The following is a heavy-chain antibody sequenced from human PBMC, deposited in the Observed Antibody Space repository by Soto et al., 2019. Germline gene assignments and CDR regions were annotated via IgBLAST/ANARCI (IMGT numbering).Heavy chain of an antibody. CDR2: ISGSGGST. Sequence: EVQLLESGGGLVQPGGSLRLSCAASGFTFSSYAMSWVRQAPGKGLEWVSAISGSGGSTYYADSVKGRFTISRDNSKNTLYLQINSLSAEDTAVYYCAKSSEYLVHTPFDYWGQRTLVTVSS. J-gene: IGHJ4*02. V-gene: IGHV3-23*01. D-gene: IGHD6-13*01. CDR1: GFTFSSYA. CDR3: AKSSEYLVHTPFDY.